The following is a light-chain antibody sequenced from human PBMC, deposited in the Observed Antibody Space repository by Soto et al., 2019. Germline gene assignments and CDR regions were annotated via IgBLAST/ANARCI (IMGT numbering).Light chain of an antibody. CDR2: LAS. CDR3: QQSYSTPRYT. Sequence: DIQMTQSPSSLSASVGDRVTITCRASQYISGHLNWYQQKPGKAPRVLIYLASTLQSGVPSRFSGSGSGTEFTLTIISLQPEDYGTYYCQQSYSTPRYTFGQGTQLDIK. J-gene: IGKJ2*01. V-gene: IGKV1-39*01. CDR1: QYISGH.